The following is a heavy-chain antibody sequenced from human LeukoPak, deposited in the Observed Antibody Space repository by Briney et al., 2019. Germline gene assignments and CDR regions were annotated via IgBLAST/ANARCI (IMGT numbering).Heavy chain of an antibody. CDR3: ASSLWSNFDY. Sequence: PSETLSLTCAVYGGSFSSYYWSWIRQPPGKGLEWIGEINHSGSTNYNPSLKSRVTISVDTSKNQFSLKLSSVTAADTAAYYCASSLWSNFDYWGQGTLVTVSS. V-gene: IGHV4-34*01. J-gene: IGHJ4*02. D-gene: IGHD2-21*01. CDR2: INHSGST. CDR1: GGSFSSYY.